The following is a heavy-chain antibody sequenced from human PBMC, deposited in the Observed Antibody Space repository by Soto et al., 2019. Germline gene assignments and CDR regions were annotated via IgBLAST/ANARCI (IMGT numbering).Heavy chain of an antibody. CDR2: ISISSSTI. V-gene: IGHV3-48*02. D-gene: IGHD6-6*01. Sequence: EVQLVESGGGLVQPGGSLRLSCAASGFTFSSYSMNWVRQAPGKGLEWVSYISISSSTIYYADSVKGRFTISRDNAKNSLYLQMNSLRDEDTAVYYCARGGIAARLYYYYGMDVWCQGTTVTVSS. CDR3: ARGGIAARLYYYYGMDV. J-gene: IGHJ6*02. CDR1: GFTFSSYS.